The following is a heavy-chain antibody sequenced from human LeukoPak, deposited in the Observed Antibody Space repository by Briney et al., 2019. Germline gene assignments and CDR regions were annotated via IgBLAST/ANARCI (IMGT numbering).Heavy chain of an antibody. V-gene: IGHV3-23*01. CDR1: GFTFSSYA. Sequence: PGGSLRLSCAASGFTFSSYAMSWVRQAPGKGLEWVSAISGSGGSTYYADSVKGRFTISRDNSKNTLCLQMNSLRAEDTAVYYCAKDLWWLTGTVGNYGMDVWGQGTTVTVSS. D-gene: IGHD3-9*01. CDR3: AKDLWWLTGTVGNYGMDV. J-gene: IGHJ6*02. CDR2: ISGSGGST.